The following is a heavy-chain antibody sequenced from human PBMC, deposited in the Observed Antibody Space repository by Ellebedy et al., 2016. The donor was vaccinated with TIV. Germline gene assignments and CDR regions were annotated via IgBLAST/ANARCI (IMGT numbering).Heavy chain of an antibody. Sequence: SETLSLTXSVSGDSISGGVYFWTWIRQPPGKGLEWIGYIYHTGKTLYNPSLKSRLTLSVATSTNQFSLQLRSVTAADTAVYFCACKLATAGIDFWGQGTLVTVSS. CDR3: ACKLATAGIDF. CDR1: GDSISGGVYF. J-gene: IGHJ4*02. D-gene: IGHD1-1*01. V-gene: IGHV4-31*03. CDR2: IYHTGKT.